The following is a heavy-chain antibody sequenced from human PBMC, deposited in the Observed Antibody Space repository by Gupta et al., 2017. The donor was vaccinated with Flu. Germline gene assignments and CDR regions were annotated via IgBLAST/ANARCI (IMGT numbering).Heavy chain of an antibody. D-gene: IGHD2-21*02. CDR2: IFYNGNT. Sequence: RQSPGKGLEWIGYIFYNGNTNYKSSLRSRVTMSVDTSKNQFSLKLSSVTAADTAVYFCARSGAVTTYYYSMDVWGKGTTVTVSS. V-gene: IGHV4-59*08. J-gene: IGHJ6*03. CDR3: ARSGAVTTYYYSMDV.